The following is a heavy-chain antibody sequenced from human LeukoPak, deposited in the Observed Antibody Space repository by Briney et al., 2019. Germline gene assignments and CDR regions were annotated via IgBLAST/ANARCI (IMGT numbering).Heavy chain of an antibody. CDR1: GYTFTGYY. CDR2: INPNSGGT. CDR3: ARASDTSWTGFDY. V-gene: IGHV1-2*02. Sequence: ASVKVSCKASGYTFTGYYMHWVRQAPGQGLEWMGWINPNSGGTNYAQKFQGRVTMTRDTSISTAYMELSRLRSDDTAVYYCARASDTSWTGFDYWGQGTLVTVSS. J-gene: IGHJ4*02. D-gene: IGHD2-2*01.